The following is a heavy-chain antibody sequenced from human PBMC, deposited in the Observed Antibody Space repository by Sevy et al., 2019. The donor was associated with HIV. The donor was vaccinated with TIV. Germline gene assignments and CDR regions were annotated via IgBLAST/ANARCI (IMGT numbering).Heavy chain of an antibody. CDR1: GFTFSSYW. V-gene: IGHV3-74*01. J-gene: IGHJ6*02. CDR3: ARGYSYSYGMDV. CDR2: ISSDGSPT. D-gene: IGHD5-18*01. Sequence: GGSLRLSCEASGFTFSSYWMHWVRQSPGKGLVWVSRISSDGSPTNYADSVKGRFTISRDNAKNTLYLQMNSLRAEDTALYYCARGYSYSYGMDVWGQGTTVTVSS.